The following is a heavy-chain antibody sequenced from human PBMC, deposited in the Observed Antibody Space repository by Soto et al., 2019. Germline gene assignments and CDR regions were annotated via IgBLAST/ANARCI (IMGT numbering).Heavy chain of an antibody. D-gene: IGHD6-19*01. V-gene: IGHV6-1*01. J-gene: IGHJ4*02. CDR3: ARGTAVTGLDY. CDR1: GDSVSSNSVV. Sequence: QVQLQESGPGLVKPSQTLSLTCAISGDSVSSNSVVWSWIRQSPSRGLEWLGRTYYRSKWYNDXAXSXKSXITINPDTSKNQFSLQLDSVTPEDTAVYYCARGTAVTGLDYWGQGALVTVSS. CDR2: TYYRSKWYN.